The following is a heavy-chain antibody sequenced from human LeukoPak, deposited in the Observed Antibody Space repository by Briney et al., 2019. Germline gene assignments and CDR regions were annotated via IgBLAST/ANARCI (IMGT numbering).Heavy chain of an antibody. CDR2: IYHSGST. D-gene: IGHD2-15*01. J-gene: IGHJ4*02. CDR3: ASRYCSGGSCYSGPFDY. V-gene: IGHV4-30-2*01. Sequence: SETLSLTCAVSGGSISSGGYSWSWIRQPPGKGLEWIGYIYHSGSTYYNPSLKSRVTISVDRSKNQFSLRLSSVTAADTAVYYCASRYCSGGSCYSGPFDYWGQGTLVTVSS. CDR1: GGSISSGGYS.